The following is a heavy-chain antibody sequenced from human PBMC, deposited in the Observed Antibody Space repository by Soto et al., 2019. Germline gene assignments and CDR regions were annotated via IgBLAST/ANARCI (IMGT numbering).Heavy chain of an antibody. V-gene: IGHV4-31*03. D-gene: IGHD2-15*01. Sequence: QVQLQESGPGLVKPSQTLSLTCTVSGGSINTGGYYWGWIRHLPGEGLEWIGHIFYTGTAYYNPSLRSRVTVSIDTSANQFSLHMYSVTAADTAMYYCARRLDDTPETFFNWFGPWGQGILVTVSS. CDR3: ARRLDDTPETFFNWFGP. J-gene: IGHJ5*02. CDR1: GGSINTGGYY. CDR2: IFYTGTA.